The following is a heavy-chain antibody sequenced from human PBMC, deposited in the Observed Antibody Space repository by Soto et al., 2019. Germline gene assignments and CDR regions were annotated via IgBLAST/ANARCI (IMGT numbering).Heavy chain of an antibody. CDR3: ARESEDLTSNLDY. V-gene: IGHV3-21*06. Sequence: GGSLRLSCAASGFTFTRYSMNWVRQAPGKGLEWVSSISSTTNYIYYGDSMKGRFTVSRDNAKNSLYLEMNSLRAEDTAVYYCARESEDLTSNLDYWGQGTLVTVSS. CDR2: ISSTTNYI. J-gene: IGHJ4*02. CDR1: GFTFTRYS.